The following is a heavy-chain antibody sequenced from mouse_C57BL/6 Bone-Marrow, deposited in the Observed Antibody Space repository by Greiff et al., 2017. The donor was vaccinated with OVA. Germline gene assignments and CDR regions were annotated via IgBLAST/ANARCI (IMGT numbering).Heavy chain of an antibody. Sequence: EVMLVESGGGLVKPGGSLKLSCAASGFTFSDYGMHWVRQAPEKGLEWVAYISSGSSTIYYAATVKGRFTLSRDNAKNTLFLQMTSLRSEDTAMYYCARRDDYDGGDDWGQGTTLTVSS. CDR1: GFTFSDYG. J-gene: IGHJ2*01. V-gene: IGHV5-17*01. CDR2: ISSGSSTI. D-gene: IGHD2-4*01. CDR3: ARRDDYDGGDD.